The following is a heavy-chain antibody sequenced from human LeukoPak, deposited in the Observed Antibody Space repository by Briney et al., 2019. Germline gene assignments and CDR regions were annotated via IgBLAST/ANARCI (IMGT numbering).Heavy chain of an antibody. J-gene: IGHJ4*02. CDR1: GFTFSSYA. V-gene: IGHV3-30*01. D-gene: IGHD3-22*01. Sequence: GGSLRLSCAASGFTFSSYAMHWVRQAPGKGLEWVAVISYDGSNKYYADSVKGRFTISRDNSKNTLYLQMNSLRAEDTAVYYCARDLLDQHDFYDSSGLFPSPVDYWGQGTLVTVSS. CDR3: ARDLLDQHDFYDSSGLFPSPVDY. CDR2: ISYDGSNK.